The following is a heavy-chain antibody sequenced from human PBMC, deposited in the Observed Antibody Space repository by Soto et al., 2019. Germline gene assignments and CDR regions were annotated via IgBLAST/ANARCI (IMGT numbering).Heavy chain of an antibody. D-gene: IGHD2-8*01. CDR2: VYYRGRG. Sequence: SETLSLTCTVSGGSVSNSNYYWGWIRQSPGKGLEWIGSVYYRGRGYSKSSVKSRVTISVDTSKNQFSLNLNSVTASDTAVYFCVSQRTSVLTQAYFDYWGPGALVTVSS. J-gene: IGHJ4*02. V-gene: IGHV4-39*01. CDR3: VSQRTSVLTQAYFDY. CDR1: GGSVSNSNYY.